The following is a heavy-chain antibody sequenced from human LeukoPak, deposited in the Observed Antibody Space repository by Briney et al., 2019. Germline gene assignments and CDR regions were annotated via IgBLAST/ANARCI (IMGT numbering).Heavy chain of an antibody. J-gene: IGHJ4*02. CDR2: FSGGDGST. Sequence: GGSLRLSCAASGFTFSSYAMSWVRQAPGKGLEWVSGFSGGDGSTSYADSVKGRFTISRDNSKNTLYLQMNSLRAEDTAVYYCAKGKVVPATIYDYWGQGTLVTVSS. CDR3: AKGKVVPATIYDY. V-gene: IGHV3-23*01. CDR1: GFTFSSYA. D-gene: IGHD2-2*02.